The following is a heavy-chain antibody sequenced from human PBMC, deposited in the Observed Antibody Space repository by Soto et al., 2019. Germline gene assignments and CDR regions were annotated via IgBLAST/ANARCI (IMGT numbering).Heavy chain of an antibody. CDR1: GFTFNNYG. J-gene: IGHJ4*02. CDR2: VSKSGYA. Sequence: GGSLRLSCTVSGFTFNNYGINWVRQAPGKGLEWVSSVSKSGYAYYSDSVKGRFTISRDNAKNSVSLQMNTLRVEDTAVYYCAREDSIIIPAVSDFWGQGTLVTVSS. V-gene: IGHV3-21*01. D-gene: IGHD3-22*01. CDR3: AREDSIIIPAVSDF.